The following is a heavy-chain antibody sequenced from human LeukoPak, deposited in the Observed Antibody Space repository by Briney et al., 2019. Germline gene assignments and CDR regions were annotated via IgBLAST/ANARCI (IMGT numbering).Heavy chain of an antibody. D-gene: IGHD3-3*01. CDR2: INPRDGET. CDR1: GYNFVGYY. CDR3: GRDWELRFHQGGLDY. J-gene: IGHJ4*02. V-gene: IGHV1-2*06. Sequence: ASVKVSCKASGYNFVGYYIHWVRQAPGQGLEWMGRINPRDGETNFAQKFQGRVTMTSDTSISTACMELSGLRSDDTAVYYCGRDWELRFHQGGLDYWGQGALVTVSS.